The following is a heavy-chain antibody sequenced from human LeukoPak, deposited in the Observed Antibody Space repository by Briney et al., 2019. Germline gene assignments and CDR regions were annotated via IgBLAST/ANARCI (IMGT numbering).Heavy chain of an antibody. CDR1: GFTFSSYG. V-gene: IGHV3-48*01. CDR3: ARDGGYYYDSSGYIEFDY. CDR2: ISSSSSTI. D-gene: IGHD3-22*01. Sequence: PGGSLRLSCAASGFTFSSYGMHWVRQAPGKGLEWVSYISSSSSTIYYADSVKGRFTISRDNAKNSLYLQMNSLRAEDTAVYYCARDGGYYYDSSGYIEFDYWGQGTLVTVSS. J-gene: IGHJ4*02.